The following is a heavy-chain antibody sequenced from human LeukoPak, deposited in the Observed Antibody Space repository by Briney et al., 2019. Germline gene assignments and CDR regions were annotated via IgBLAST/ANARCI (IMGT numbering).Heavy chain of an antibody. D-gene: IGHD4-23*01. V-gene: IGHV4-4*02. CDR2: IYHSGST. CDR3: ARGGTVVNLNY. J-gene: IGHJ4*02. Sequence: PSGTLSLTCAVSGGSISSSNWWSWVRQPPGKGLEWIGEIYHSGSTYYNPSLKSRVTISVDTSKNQFSLKLSSVTAADTAVYYCARGGTVVNLNYWGQGTLVTVSS. CDR1: GGSISSSNW.